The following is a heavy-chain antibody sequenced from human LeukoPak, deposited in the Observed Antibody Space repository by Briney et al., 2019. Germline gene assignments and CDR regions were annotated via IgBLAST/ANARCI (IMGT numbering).Heavy chain of an antibody. Sequence: GSPELSCAASGFTLSDSAIHWVSQASGKGLEWVGLIDRPAKSYATAYGASVGGRFTISRDDSMNTAYLQMDSLKTEDTALYYCTRDCGTHNW. CDR2: IDRPAKSYAT. J-gene: IGHJ5*01. V-gene: IGHV3-73*01. D-gene: IGHD2-21*01. CDR1: GFTLSDSA. CDR3: TRDCGTHNW.